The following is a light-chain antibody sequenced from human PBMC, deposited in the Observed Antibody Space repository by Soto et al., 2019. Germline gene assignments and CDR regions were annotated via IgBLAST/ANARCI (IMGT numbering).Light chain of an antibody. Sequence: EIVMTQSPATLSVSPGERATISCRASQSVSSNLAWYQQKPGQAPRLLIYDASNRATGIPARFSGSGSGTDFTLTISSLEPEDFTVYYCQQRSNWPPLTFGGGTKVDIK. CDR3: QQRSNWPPLT. CDR1: QSVSSN. CDR2: DAS. J-gene: IGKJ4*01. V-gene: IGKV3-11*01.